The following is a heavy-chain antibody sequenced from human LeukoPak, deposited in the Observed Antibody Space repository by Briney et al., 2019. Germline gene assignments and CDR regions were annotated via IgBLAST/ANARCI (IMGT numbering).Heavy chain of an antibody. CDR2: INHSGST. CDR3: ARVPTHYDSSGYLLDY. CDR1: GGSFSGYY. D-gene: IGHD3-22*01. V-gene: IGHV4-34*01. J-gene: IGHJ4*02. Sequence: PSETLPLTCAVYGGSFSGYYWSWIRQPPGKGLEWIGEINHSGSTNYNPSLKSRVTISVDTSKNQFSLKLSSVTAADTAVYYCARVPTHYDSSGYLLDYWGQGTLVTVSS.